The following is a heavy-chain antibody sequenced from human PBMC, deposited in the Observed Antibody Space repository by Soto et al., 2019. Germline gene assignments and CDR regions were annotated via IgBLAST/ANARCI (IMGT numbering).Heavy chain of an antibody. CDR2: IWYDGSNK. J-gene: IGHJ6*02. CDR3: ARDSLYCSSTSCESWDYGMDV. V-gene: IGHV3-33*01. D-gene: IGHD2-2*01. CDR1: GFTFSSYG. Sequence: PGGSLRLSCAASGFTFSSYGMHWVRQAPGKGLEWVAVIWYDGSNKYYADSVKGRFTISRDNSKNTLYLQMNSLRAEDTAVYYCARDSLYCSSTSCESWDYGMDVWGQGTTVTVSS.